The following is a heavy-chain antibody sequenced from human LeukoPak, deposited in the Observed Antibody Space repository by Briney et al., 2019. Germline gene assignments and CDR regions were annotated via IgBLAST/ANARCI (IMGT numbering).Heavy chain of an antibody. CDR2: INHSGST. Sequence: PSETLSLTCAVYGGSFSGYYWSWIRQPPGKGLEWIGEINHSGSTNYNPSLKSRVTISVDTSKNQFSLKLSSVTAADTAVYYCARQPLIAALDYWGQGTLVTVSS. CDR1: GGSFSGYY. J-gene: IGHJ4*02. V-gene: IGHV4-34*01. D-gene: IGHD6-6*01. CDR3: ARQPLIAALDY.